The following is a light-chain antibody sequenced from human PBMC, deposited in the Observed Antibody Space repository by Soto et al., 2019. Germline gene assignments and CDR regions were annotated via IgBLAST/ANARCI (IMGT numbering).Light chain of an antibody. Sequence: QSVLTQPPSVSGAPGQRVTISCTGSSSNIGAGYDVHWYQQLPGTAPKLLIYGNSNRPSGVPDRFSGSKSGTSASLAITELQAEDEADYYCQSYDSSLSAPYVFGTGTKVTVL. J-gene: IGLJ1*01. CDR2: GNS. CDR1: SSNIGAGYD. V-gene: IGLV1-40*01. CDR3: QSYDSSLSAPYV.